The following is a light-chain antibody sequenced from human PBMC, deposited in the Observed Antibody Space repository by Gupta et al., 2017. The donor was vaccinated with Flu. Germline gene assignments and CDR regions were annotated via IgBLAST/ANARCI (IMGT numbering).Light chain of an antibody. CDR2: WAS. CDR1: QTVLSNSDNRNY. CDR3: QQYYGVPVT. V-gene: IGKV4-1*01. Sequence: ALGERATINCKSSQTVLSNSDNRNYLAWFQQKPGHPPKLLIYWASSRQSGVPDRFSGSGSGTDFTLTISSLQAEDVAVYYCQQYYGVPVTFGGGTKVEI. J-gene: IGKJ4*01.